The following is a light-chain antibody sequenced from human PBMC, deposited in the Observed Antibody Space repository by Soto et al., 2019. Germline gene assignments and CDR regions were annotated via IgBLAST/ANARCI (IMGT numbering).Light chain of an antibody. Sequence: QSALTQPASVSGSPGQSITISCTGTSSDVGIYKYVSWYQQHTGKAPNLMIYEVANRPSGVSNRFSGSKSGNTASLTISGLQAEDEADYYCRSFTSSSTVVFGGGTKLTVL. CDR1: SSDVGIYKY. V-gene: IGLV2-14*01. J-gene: IGLJ2*01. CDR2: EVA. CDR3: RSFTSSSTVV.